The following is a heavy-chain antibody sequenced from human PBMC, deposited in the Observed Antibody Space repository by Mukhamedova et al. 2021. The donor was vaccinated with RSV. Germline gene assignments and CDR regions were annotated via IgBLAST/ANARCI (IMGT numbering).Heavy chain of an antibody. J-gene: IGHJ3*02. V-gene: IGHV5-51*01. CDR3: ASVVAASSGEDAFDI. Sequence: MGIIYPGDSDTRYSPSFQGQVTISADKSISTAYLQWSSLKASDTAMYYCASVVAASSGEDAFDILGQGTMVTVSS. CDR2: IYPGDSDT. D-gene: IGHD3-22*01.